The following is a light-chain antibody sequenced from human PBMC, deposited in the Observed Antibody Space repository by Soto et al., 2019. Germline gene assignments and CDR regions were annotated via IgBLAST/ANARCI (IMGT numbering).Light chain of an antibody. CDR1: QRVSSN. J-gene: IGKJ1*01. CDR3: QQYNNWPPDRT. V-gene: IGKV3-15*01. Sequence: EIVMTQSPAILSVSPGERATLSCRASQRVSSNLAWYQQKPGQAPRLLIYGASTRATGIPTRFSGSGSGKEITLTISSLQSEYFAIYFCQQYNNWPPDRTFGQGTKVEIK. CDR2: GAS.